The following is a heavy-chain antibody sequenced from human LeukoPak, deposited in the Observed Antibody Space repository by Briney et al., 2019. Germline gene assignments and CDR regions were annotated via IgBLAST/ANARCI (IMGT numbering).Heavy chain of an antibody. CDR1: GYTFTSYY. V-gene: IGHV1-46*01. CDR2: INPSGGST. Sequence: RASVKVSCKASGYTFTSYYMHWVRQAPGQGLEWMGIINPSGGSTSYAQKFQGRVTMTRDMSTSTVYMELSSLRSEDTAVYYCARESPPYYSSSWYGVDYWGQGTLVTVSS. D-gene: IGHD6-13*01. CDR3: ARESPPYYSSSWYGVDY. J-gene: IGHJ4*02.